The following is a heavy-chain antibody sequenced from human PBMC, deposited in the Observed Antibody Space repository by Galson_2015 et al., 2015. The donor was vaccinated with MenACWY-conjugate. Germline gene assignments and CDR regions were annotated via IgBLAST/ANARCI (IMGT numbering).Heavy chain of an antibody. J-gene: IGHJ4*02. V-gene: IGHV3-23*01. CDR2: ITGSGGST. Sequence: SLRLSRAASGFTFSTYAITWVRQAPGKGLEWVSSITGSGGSTYYADSVKGRFTISRDNSKNTLYLQMNSLRAEDTAIYYCAKILGYNFGYFDYWGQGTLVTVSS. D-gene: IGHD5-24*01. CDR3: AKILGYNFGYFDY. CDR1: GFTFSTYA.